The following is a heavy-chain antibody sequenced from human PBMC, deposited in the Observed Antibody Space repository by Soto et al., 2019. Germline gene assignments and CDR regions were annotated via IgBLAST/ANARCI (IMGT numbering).Heavy chain of an antibody. J-gene: IGHJ4*02. Sequence: QVQLQQWGAGLLKPSETLSLTCAVYGGSFSGYYWSWIRQPPGKGLEWIGEINHSGSTNYNPSLKSRVTISVDTSKTQFSLKLSSVTAADTAVYYCARGGHLLRYFDWLLPFDYWGQGTLVTVSS. V-gene: IGHV4-34*01. D-gene: IGHD3-9*01. CDR3: ARGGHLLRYFDWLLPFDY. CDR2: INHSGST. CDR1: GGSFSGYY.